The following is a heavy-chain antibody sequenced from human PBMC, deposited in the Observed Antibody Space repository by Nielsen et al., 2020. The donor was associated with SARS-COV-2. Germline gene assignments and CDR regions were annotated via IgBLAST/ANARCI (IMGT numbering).Heavy chain of an antibody. V-gene: IGHV3-33*01. D-gene: IGHD6-13*01. CDR3: VRGDLIHSSSWTNYYYYYGMDV. J-gene: IGHJ6*02. Sequence: GESLKISCAASGFTFSSYGMHWVRQAPGKGLEWVAVIWYDGSNKYYADSVKGRFTISRDNSKNTLYLQMNSLRAEDTAVYYCVRGDLIHSSSWTNYYYYYGMDVWGQGTTVTVSS. CDR1: GFTFSSYG. CDR2: IWYDGSNK.